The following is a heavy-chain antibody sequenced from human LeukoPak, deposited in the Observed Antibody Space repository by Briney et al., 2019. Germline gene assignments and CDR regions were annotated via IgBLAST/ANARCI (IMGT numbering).Heavy chain of an antibody. CDR2: ISWNSGSI. CDR3: AKDIIGGSYFQGLDY. D-gene: IGHD1-26*01. V-gene: IGHV3-9*01. Sequence: GGSLRLSCAASGFTFDDYAMHWVRQAPGKGLEWVSGISWNSGSIGYADSVKGRFTISRDNAKNSLYLQMNSLRAEDTALYYCAKDIIGGSYFQGLDYWGQGTLVTVSS. J-gene: IGHJ4*02. CDR1: GFTFDDYA.